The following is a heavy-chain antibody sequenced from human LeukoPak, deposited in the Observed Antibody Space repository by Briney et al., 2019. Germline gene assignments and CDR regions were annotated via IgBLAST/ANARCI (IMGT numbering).Heavy chain of an antibody. J-gene: IGHJ4*02. V-gene: IGHV4-39*01. CDR3: ARGSNLLRTLDY. D-gene: IGHD3-10*01. Sequence: PSETLSLTCTVSGGSISSSSYHWGWIRQPPGKGLAWIGSIYYSGSTYYNPSPKSRVTISVDTPKSQFSLKLSSVTAADTAVYYCARGSNLLRTLDYWGQGTLVTVSS. CDR1: GGSISSSSYH. CDR2: IYYSGST.